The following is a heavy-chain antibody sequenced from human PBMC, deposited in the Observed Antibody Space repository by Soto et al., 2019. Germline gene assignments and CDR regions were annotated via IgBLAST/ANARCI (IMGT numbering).Heavy chain of an antibody. D-gene: IGHD3-22*01. J-gene: IGHJ3*02. CDR3: XGESRYPYYYDSSGTHDAVDI. CDR1: GFTFSSYA. CDR2: ISYDGSNK. V-gene: IGHV3-30-3*01. Sequence: GGSLRLSCAASGFTFSSYAMHWVRQAPGKGLEWVAVISYDGSNKYYADSVKGRFTISRDNSKNTLYLQMNSLRAEDTAVYYCXGESRYPYYYDSSGTHDAVDIWGQGTMVTVSS.